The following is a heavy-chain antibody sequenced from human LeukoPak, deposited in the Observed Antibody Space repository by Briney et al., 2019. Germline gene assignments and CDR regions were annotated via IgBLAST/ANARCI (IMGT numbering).Heavy chain of an antibody. D-gene: IGHD4-23*01. Sequence: SETLSLTCTVSGGSISSGDYYWSWIRQPPGKGLEWIGYIYYSGSTYYNPSLKSRVTISVDTSKNQFSLKLSSVTAADMAVYYCARDLLNEGNHLDYWGQGTPVTVSS. V-gene: IGHV4-30-4*01. J-gene: IGHJ4*02. CDR1: GGSISSGDYY. CDR2: IYYSGST. CDR3: ARDLLNEGNHLDY.